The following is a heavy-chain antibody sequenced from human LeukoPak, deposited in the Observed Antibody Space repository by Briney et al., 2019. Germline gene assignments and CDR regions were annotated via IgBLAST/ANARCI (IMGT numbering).Heavy chain of an antibody. CDR1: GFTFSSYW. CDR2: IKQDGSEK. J-gene: IGHJ3*02. V-gene: IGHV3-7*03. Sequence: GGSLRLSCAASGFTFSSYWMSWVRQAPGKGLEWVANIKQDGSEKYYVDSVKGRFTISRDNAKNSLYLQMNSPRAEDTAVYYCASWYYYDSSGYCLDAFDIWGQGTMVTVSS. CDR3: ASWYYYDSSGYCLDAFDI. D-gene: IGHD3-22*01.